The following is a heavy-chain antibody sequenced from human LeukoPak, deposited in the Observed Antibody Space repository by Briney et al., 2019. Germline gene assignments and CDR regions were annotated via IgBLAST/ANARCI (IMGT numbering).Heavy chain of an antibody. CDR2: IWYDGSNT. Sequence: GGSLRLSCAASGLTFSNYGMHWVRQAPGKGLEWVAVIWYDGSNTYYADSVKGRFTISRDNSQNTLDLQMNSLRAEDTAVYHCAREYGRYFDYWGQGTLVTVSS. V-gene: IGHV3-33*01. D-gene: IGHD1-26*01. J-gene: IGHJ4*02. CDR1: GLTFSNYG. CDR3: AREYGRYFDY.